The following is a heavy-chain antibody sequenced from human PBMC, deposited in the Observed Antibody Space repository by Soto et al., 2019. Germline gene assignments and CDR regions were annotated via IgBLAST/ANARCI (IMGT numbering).Heavy chain of an antibody. CDR1: GGTFNTYA. V-gene: IGHV1-69*19. CDR2: ISPMFGAA. Sequence: QVQLVQSGAEMKKPGSSVKVSCQSSGGTFNTYAMNWVRQAPGQGPEWMGDISPMFGAANYAPKFQGRVTMTADESTGTSSMQLSSLTSEDTALYFCAREVHVHTPAFGYWGQGTLVTVSS. CDR3: AREVHVHTPAFGY. J-gene: IGHJ4*02. D-gene: IGHD3-10*02.